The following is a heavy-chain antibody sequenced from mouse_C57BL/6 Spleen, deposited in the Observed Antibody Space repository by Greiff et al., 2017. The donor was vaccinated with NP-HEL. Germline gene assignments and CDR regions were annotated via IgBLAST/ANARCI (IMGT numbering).Heavy chain of an antibody. D-gene: IGHD1-1*01. CDR1: GFTFSSYG. Sequence: EVQRVESGGDLVKPGGSLKLSCAASGFTFSSYGMSWVRQTPDKRLEWVATISSGGSYTYYPDSVKGRFTISRDNAKNTLYLQMSSLKSEDTAMYYCARQDYYGSSSGYFDVWGTGTTVTVSS. CDR2: ISSGGSYT. CDR3: ARQDYYGSSSGYFDV. J-gene: IGHJ1*03. V-gene: IGHV5-6*01.